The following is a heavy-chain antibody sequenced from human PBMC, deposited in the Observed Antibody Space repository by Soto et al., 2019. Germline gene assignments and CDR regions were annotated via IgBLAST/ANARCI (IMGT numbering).Heavy chain of an antibody. D-gene: IGHD3-22*01. Sequence: EASVKVSCKASGYTFTSYGISWVRQAPGQGLEWMGWISAYNGNTNYAQKLQGRVTMTTDTSTSTAYMELRSLRSDDTALYYCARAFTYYYDSSGYYGLDYRGQGTLVTVSS. CDR2: ISAYNGNT. CDR3: ARAFTYYYDSSGYYGLDY. J-gene: IGHJ4*02. CDR1: GYTFTSYG. V-gene: IGHV1-18*01.